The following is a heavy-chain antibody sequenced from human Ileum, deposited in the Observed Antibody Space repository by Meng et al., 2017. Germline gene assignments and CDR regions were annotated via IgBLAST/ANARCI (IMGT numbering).Heavy chain of an antibody. CDR1: GYTFTSYY. CDR3: ARWGGYGSGSYYTGLSDDY. CDR2: INPSGGST. V-gene: IGHV1-46*01. D-gene: IGHD3-10*01. Sequence: GESLKISCKASGYTFTSYYMHWVRQAPGQGLEWMGIINPSGGSTSYAQKFQGRVTMTRDTSTSTVYMELSSLRSEDTAVYYCARWGGYGSGSYYTGLSDDYWGQGTLVTVSS. J-gene: IGHJ4*02.